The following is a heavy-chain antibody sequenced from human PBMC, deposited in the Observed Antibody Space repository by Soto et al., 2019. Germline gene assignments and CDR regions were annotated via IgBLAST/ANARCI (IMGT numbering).Heavy chain of an antibody. CDR3: ARGRYGDY. J-gene: IGHJ4*02. Sequence: QVHLVQSGAEVKKPGASVKVSCKCSGYTFTSYGITWVRQAPGQGLEWMGWISAHNDNTDYAQKLQGRVTVTRDPSTSTAYMELRSLRHEDTAVYYCARGRYGDYWGQGALVTVSS. CDR1: GYTFTSYG. CDR2: ISAHNDNT. D-gene: IGHD1-1*01. V-gene: IGHV1-18*01.